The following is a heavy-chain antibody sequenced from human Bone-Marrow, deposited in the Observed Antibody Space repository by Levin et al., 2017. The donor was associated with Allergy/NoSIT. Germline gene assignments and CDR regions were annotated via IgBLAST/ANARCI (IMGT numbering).Heavy chain of an antibody. V-gene: IGHV3-66*02. CDR1: GFSIYHNY. J-gene: IGHJ4*02. D-gene: IGHD3-16*02. Sequence: LSLTCVASGFSIYHNYLSWVRPAPGRGLECVSVIYTAGSTDYADSVKGRFTMSRDDSKNTVDLQMDSLRGDDTAVYYCTTLYCSSGSCRFDDWGQGTLVTVSS. CDR2: IYTAGST. CDR3: TTLYCSSGSCRFDD.